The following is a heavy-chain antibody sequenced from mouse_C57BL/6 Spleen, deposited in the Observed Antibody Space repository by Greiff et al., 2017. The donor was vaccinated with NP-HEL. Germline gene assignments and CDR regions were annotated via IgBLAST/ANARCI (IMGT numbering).Heavy chain of an antibody. Sequence: VQLQQSGAELVMPGASVKLSCKASGYTFTSYWMHWVKQRPGQGLEWIGEIDPSDSYTNYNQKFKGKSTLTVDKSSSTAYMQLSSLPSEDSAVYYCARYGSSYGYYAMDYWGQGTSVTVSS. V-gene: IGHV1-69*01. J-gene: IGHJ4*01. D-gene: IGHD1-1*01. CDR3: ARYGSSYGYYAMDY. CDR1: GYTFTSYW. CDR2: IDPSDSYT.